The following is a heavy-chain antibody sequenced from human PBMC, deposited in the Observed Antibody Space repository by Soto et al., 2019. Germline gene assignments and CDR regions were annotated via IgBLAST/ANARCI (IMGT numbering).Heavy chain of an antibody. D-gene: IGHD3-3*01. CDR2: ISSSSSST. Sequence: PGGSLRLSCAASGLIFRDFYMSWIRQVPGKGLEWLSKISSSSSSTDYADSVKGRFTISRDNAKNSLYLQMSSLRAEDTAVYYCARDRGGGSIFGGHYGMDVWGKGTTVTVSS. CDR3: ARDRGGGSIFGGHYGMDV. CDR1: GLIFRDFY. J-gene: IGHJ6*04. V-gene: IGHV3-11*06.